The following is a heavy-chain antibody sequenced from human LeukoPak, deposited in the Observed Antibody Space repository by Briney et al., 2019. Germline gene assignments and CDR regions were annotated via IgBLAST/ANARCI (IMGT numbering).Heavy chain of an antibody. Sequence: GGSLRLSCAASGFAFSSYAMSWVRQAPGKGLEWVSAISGSGGSTYYADSVKGRFTISRDNSKNTLYLQMNSLRAEDTAVYYCAKDPSATPCYYGMDVWGQGTTVTVSS. CDR3: AKDPSATPCYYGMDV. J-gene: IGHJ6*02. D-gene: IGHD2-15*01. CDR2: ISGSGGST. V-gene: IGHV3-23*01. CDR1: GFAFSSYA.